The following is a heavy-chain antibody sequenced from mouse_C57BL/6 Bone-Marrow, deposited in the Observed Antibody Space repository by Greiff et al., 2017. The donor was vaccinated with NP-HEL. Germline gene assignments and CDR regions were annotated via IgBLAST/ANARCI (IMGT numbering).Heavy chain of an antibody. Sequence: QVQLQQSGPGLVQPSQSLSITCTVSGFSLTSYGVHWVRQSPGKGLEWLGGIWRGGSTDYNAAFMSRLSITKDNYKSQVFIKMNSLQADDPAIYYCAQLYYDYPGFAYWGQGTLVTVSA. CDR2: IWRGGST. D-gene: IGHD2-4*01. J-gene: IGHJ3*01. CDR3: AQLYYDYPGFAY. V-gene: IGHV2-5*01. CDR1: GFSLTSYG.